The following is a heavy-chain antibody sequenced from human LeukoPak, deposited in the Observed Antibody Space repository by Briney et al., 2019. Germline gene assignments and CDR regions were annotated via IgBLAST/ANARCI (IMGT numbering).Heavy chain of an antibody. V-gene: IGHV4-59*12. CDR3: ARRVRGVIGARYYYYYMDV. J-gene: IGHJ6*03. Sequence: SETLSLTCTVSGGSISSYYWSWIRQPPGKGLEWIGYIYYSGSTNYNPSLKSRVTISVDTSKNQFSLKLSSVTAADTAVYYCARRVRGVIGARYYYYYMDVWGKGTTVTISS. D-gene: IGHD3-10*01. CDR2: IYYSGST. CDR1: GGSISSYY.